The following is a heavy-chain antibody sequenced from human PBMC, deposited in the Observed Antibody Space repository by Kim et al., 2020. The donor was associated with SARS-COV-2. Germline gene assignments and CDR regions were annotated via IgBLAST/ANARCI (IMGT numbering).Heavy chain of an antibody. J-gene: IGHJ4*02. D-gene: IGHD2-15*01. V-gene: IGHV4-39*01. CDR2: IYYTGST. CDR3: ARELRFGGSDY. CDR1: GGSLRSDGYN. Sequence: SETLSLTCTVSGGSLRSDGYNWVWIRQPPGKGLEWIGSIYYTGSTYYNPSLRSRITISVDTSKNQFSLKLSSVTAADTAVYFCARELRFGGSDYWGQGTLVTVSS.